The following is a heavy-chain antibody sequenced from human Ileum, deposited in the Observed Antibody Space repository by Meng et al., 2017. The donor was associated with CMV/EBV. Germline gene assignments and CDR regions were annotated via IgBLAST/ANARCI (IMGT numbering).Heavy chain of an antibody. D-gene: IGHD3-16*01. CDR1: AFTFSSYW. CDR3: AVGGGGVITTGS. V-gene: IGHV3-74*01. J-gene: IGHJ5*02. CDR2: INSGGSTT. Sequence: GGSLRLSCTASAFTFSSYWMHWVRQAPGKGLVWVSRINSGGSTTDYADSVKGRFTISRDNTKNTLYLQMNSLRAEDTAVYYCAVGGGGVITTGSWGQGTLVTVSS.